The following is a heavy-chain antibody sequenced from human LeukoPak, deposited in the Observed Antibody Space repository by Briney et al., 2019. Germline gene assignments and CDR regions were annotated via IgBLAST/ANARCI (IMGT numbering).Heavy chain of an antibody. CDR3: ARDPATWWFDP. D-gene: IGHD2-15*01. CDR2: INHSGST. CDR1: GGSISSYY. Sequence: PSETLSLTCTVSGGSISSYYWSWIRQPPGKGLEWIGEINHSGSTNYNPSLKSRVTISVDTSKNQFSLKLSSVTAADTAIYYCARDPATWWFDPWGQGTLVTVSS. J-gene: IGHJ5*02. V-gene: IGHV4-34*01.